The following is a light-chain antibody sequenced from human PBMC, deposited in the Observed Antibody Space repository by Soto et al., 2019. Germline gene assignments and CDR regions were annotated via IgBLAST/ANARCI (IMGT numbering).Light chain of an antibody. V-gene: IGLV2-14*03. CDR1: SSDVDAYNF. J-gene: IGLJ1*01. Sequence: QSALTQPASVSGSPGQSIAISCTGTSSDVDAYNFVSWYQHHPGKAPKLMIFDVSNRPSGVSNRFSGSKSGNTASLTISGFQVEDEADYYCTSYTTSSTYVFGTGTKLTVL. CDR3: TSYTTSSTYV. CDR2: DVS.